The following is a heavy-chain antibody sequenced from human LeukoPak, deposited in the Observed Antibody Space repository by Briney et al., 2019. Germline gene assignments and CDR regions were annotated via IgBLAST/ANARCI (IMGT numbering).Heavy chain of an antibody. V-gene: IGHV1-69*04. Sequence: GASVKVSCKASGGTFSSYAISWVRQAPGQGLEWMGRIIPILGIANYAQKFQGRVTITADKSTSTAYMELSSLRSEDTAVYYCASDDSYGSGSYYDLNNWFDPWGQGTLVTVSS. D-gene: IGHD3-10*01. CDR1: GGTFSSYA. CDR3: ASDDSYGSGSYYDLNNWFDP. J-gene: IGHJ5*02. CDR2: IIPILGIA.